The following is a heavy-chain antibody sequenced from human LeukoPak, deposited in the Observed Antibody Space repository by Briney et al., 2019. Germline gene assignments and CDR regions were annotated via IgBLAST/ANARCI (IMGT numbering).Heavy chain of an antibody. CDR1: GGSISSSSYY. CDR2: IYYSGST. V-gene: IGHV4-39*07. Sequence: SETLSLTCTVSGGSISSSSYYWGWIRQPPGKGLEWIGSIYYSGSTYYNPSLKSRVTISVDTSKNQFSLKLSSVTAADTAVYYCARWVTMVRGVIIFGGVNWFDPWGQGTLVTVSS. CDR3: ARWVTMVRGVIIFGGVNWFDP. J-gene: IGHJ5*02. D-gene: IGHD3-10*01.